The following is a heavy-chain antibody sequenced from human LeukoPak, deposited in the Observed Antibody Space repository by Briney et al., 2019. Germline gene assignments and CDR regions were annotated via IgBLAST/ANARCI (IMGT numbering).Heavy chain of an antibody. J-gene: IGHJ6*02. CDR1: GGYIKSSSYY. CDR2: INHSGST. V-gene: IGHV4-39*06. D-gene: IGHD4-17*01. CDR3: ARGVYGDYVGYGKDV. Sequence: SETLSLTCTVSGGYIKSSSYYWSWIRQPPGKGLEWIGEINHSGSTIYNPALKCRVTIPVQMTKTQSPLKLSSVTAADTAVYCFARGVYGDYVGYGKDVWGQGNTVTVSS.